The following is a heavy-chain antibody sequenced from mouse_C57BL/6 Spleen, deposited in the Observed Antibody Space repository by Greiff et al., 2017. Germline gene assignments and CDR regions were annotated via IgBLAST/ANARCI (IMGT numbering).Heavy chain of an antibody. Sequence: VQLQQPGAELVRPGSSVTLSCKASGSTFTSYWMHWVKQRPIQGLEWIGNIDPSDSETHYNQKFKDKATLTVDKSSSTAYMQLSSLTSEDSAVYYCARDAMDYWGQGTSVTVSS. CDR2: IDPSDSET. J-gene: IGHJ4*01. CDR1: GSTFTSYW. CDR3: ARDAMDY. V-gene: IGHV1-52*01.